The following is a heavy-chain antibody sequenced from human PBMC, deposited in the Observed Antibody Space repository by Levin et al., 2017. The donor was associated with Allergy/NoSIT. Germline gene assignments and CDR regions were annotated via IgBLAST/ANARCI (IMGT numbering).Heavy chain of an antibody. J-gene: IGHJ4*02. CDR1: GFTFSSYG. CDR2: IWYDGSNK. CDR3: ARDHGVSSRSPAFDY. V-gene: IGHV3-33*01. D-gene: IGHD2-15*01. Sequence: LSLTCAASGFTFSSYGMHWVRQAPGKGLEWVAVIWYDGSNKYYADSVKGRFTISRDNSKNTLYLQMNSLRAEDTAVYYCARDHGVSSRSPAFDYWGQGTLVTVSS.